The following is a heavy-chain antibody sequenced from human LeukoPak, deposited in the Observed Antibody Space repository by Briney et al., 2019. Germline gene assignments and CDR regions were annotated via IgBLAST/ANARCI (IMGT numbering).Heavy chain of an antibody. Sequence: PGGSLRPSCAASGFTFSNAWMSWVRQAPGKGLEWVGRIKSKTDGGTTDYAAPVKGRFTISRDDSKNTLYLQMNSLKTEDTAVYYCTTTWRIQLWLIWGQGTLVTDSS. J-gene: IGHJ4*02. CDR2: IKSKTDGGTT. V-gene: IGHV3-15*01. CDR1: GFTFSNAW. CDR3: TTTWRIQLWLI. D-gene: IGHD5-18*01.